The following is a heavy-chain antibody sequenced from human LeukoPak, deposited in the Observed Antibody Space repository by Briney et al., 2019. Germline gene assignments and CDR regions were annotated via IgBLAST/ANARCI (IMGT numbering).Heavy chain of an antibody. CDR2: IYHSGST. CDR1: GYSITSGYY. Sequence: SETLSLTCAVSGYSITSGYYWAWIRQPPGKGLEWIGNIYHSGSTYYNASLKSRVTISVDTSKNQFSLKLSSVTAADTAVFYCARRGKPDWGFDYWGQGTLVTVSS. CDR3: ARRGKPDWGFDY. J-gene: IGHJ4*02. V-gene: IGHV4-38-2*01. D-gene: IGHD3-9*01.